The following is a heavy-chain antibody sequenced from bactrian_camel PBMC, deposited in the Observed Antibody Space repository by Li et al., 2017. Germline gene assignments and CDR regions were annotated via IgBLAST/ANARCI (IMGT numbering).Heavy chain of an antibody. D-gene: IGHD4*01. Sequence: VQLVESGGGLVHPGGSLRLSCAASGFQFNDYDMSWVRQAPGTEREGVAEIRKGGGSTYYAEFVRGRFTISQDNAKNMMYLQMNSLKPEDTATYSCAAVRLGRLCDFRDGDWAYWGQGTQVTVS. J-gene: IGHJ4*01. CDR2: IRKGGGST. CDR1: GFQFNDYD. CDR3: AAVRLGRLCDFRDGDWAY. V-gene: IGHV3S40*01.